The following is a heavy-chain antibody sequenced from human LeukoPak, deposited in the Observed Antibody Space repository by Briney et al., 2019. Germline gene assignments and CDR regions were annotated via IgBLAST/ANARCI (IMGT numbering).Heavy chain of an antibody. Sequence: GRSLRLSCAASGFTFSDYAMHWVRKAPGKGLEWVAVLSYGGTNKYYADSVKGRFTISRDNFKNTMFLQMNSLRAEDTAVYHCARDRSGYANDAFDFWGQGTMVTVSS. CDR2: LSYGGTNK. D-gene: IGHD3-3*01. CDR1: GFTFSDYA. V-gene: IGHV3-30-3*01. J-gene: IGHJ3*01. CDR3: ARDRSGYANDAFDF.